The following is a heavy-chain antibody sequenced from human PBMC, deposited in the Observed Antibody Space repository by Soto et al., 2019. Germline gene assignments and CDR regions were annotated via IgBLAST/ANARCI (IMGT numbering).Heavy chain of an antibody. CDR1: GYTFTSYY. J-gene: IGHJ4*02. CDR3: ARVYDFWSGYYLDY. CDR2: INPSGGST. Sequence: VASVNVSCKTAGYTFTSYYSHWVRQAPGQGLECMGIINPSGGSTSYAQKFQGRVTMTRDTSTSTVYMELSSLRSEDTAVYYCARVYDFWSGYYLDYWGQGTLVTVSS. V-gene: IGHV1-46*01. D-gene: IGHD3-3*01.